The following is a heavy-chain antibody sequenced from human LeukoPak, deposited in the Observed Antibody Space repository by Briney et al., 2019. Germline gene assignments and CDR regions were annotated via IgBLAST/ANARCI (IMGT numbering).Heavy chain of an antibody. J-gene: IGHJ1*01. D-gene: IGHD3-3*01. CDR1: GFTFSYYW. CDR2: IKQDGSEN. CDR3: ARGPSPTYYDFWSGYLTEYFQH. Sequence: PGGPLRLSCAASGFTFSYYWMTWVRQAPGKGLEWVANIKQDGSENYPVDSVKGRFTISRDNARNSISLQMNSLRAEDTAVYYCARGPSPTYYDFWSGYLTEYFQHWGQGTLVTVSS. V-gene: IGHV3-7*01.